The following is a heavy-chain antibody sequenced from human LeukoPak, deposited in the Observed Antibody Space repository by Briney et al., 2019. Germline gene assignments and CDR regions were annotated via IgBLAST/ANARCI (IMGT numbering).Heavy chain of an antibody. CDR1: GGSISSYY. J-gene: IGHJ6*02. Sequence: SETLSLTCTVSGGSISSYYWSWIRQPAGKGLEWIGRIYTSGSTNYNPSLKSRVTMSVDTSKNQFSLKLSSLPAADTAVYYCATAGSRYYYGMDVWGQGTTVTVSS. V-gene: IGHV4-4*07. CDR3: ATAGSRYYYGMDV. D-gene: IGHD6-19*01. CDR2: IYTSGST.